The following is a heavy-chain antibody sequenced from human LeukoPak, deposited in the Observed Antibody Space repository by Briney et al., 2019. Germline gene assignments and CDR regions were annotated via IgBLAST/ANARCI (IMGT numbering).Heavy chain of an antibody. CDR1: GGSISSSGYY. V-gene: IGHV4-39*01. Sequence: SETLSLTCTVSGGSISSSGYYWGWIRQPPGKGLEWIGSIYYSGSTYYNPSLKSRVTISVDTSKNQFSLKLSSVTAADTAVYYCARCVQQLPDYWGQGTLVTVSS. CDR3: ARCVQQLPDY. CDR2: IYYSGST. J-gene: IGHJ4*02. D-gene: IGHD6-13*01.